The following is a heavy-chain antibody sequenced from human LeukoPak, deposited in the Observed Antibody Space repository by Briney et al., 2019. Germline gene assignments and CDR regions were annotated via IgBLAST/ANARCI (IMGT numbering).Heavy chain of an antibody. V-gene: IGHV3-7*01. J-gene: IGHJ4*02. CDR2: IKQDGSEK. CDR1: GFTFTTYW. Sequence: GESLRLSCAASGFTFTTYWMSWVRQLPGKGLEWVANIKQDGSEKYYVDSVKGRFTISRDNAKNSLYLQMNSLRAEDTAVYYCARRRYSGSSQHFDYWGQGTLVTVSS. CDR3: ARRRYSGSSQHFDY. D-gene: IGHD1-26*01.